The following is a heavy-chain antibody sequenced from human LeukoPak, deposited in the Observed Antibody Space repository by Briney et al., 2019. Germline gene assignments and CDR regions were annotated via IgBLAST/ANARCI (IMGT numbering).Heavy chain of an antibody. J-gene: IGHJ4*02. V-gene: IGHV4-30-4*01. D-gene: IGHD2-2*01. CDR3: ARDSDCSSTSCPFDY. CDR2: IYYSGST. Sequence: PSETLSLTCTVSGGSISSGDYYWSWIRQPPGKGLEWIGYIYYSGSTYYNPSLKSRVTISVDTSKNQFSLKLSSVTAADTAVYYCARDSDCSSTSCPFDYWGQGTLVTVSS. CDR1: GGSISSGDYY.